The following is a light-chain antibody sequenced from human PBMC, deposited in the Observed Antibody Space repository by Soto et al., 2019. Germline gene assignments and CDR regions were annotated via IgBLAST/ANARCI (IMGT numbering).Light chain of an antibody. CDR3: QQYSSSPSIT. J-gene: IGKJ5*01. Sequence: EIVLTQSPDTLSLSPGDRATLSCSASQSVSSGYLAWYQQKPGQAPRLLIYGASTRATGIPDRFSGSGSGTDFTLTISRMEPEDFAVYYCQQYSSSPSITFCQGTRLEIK. V-gene: IGKV3-20*01. CDR1: QSVSSGY. CDR2: GAS.